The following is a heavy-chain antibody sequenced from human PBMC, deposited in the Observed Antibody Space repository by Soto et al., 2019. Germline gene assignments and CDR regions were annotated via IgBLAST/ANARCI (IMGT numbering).Heavy chain of an antibody. V-gene: IGHV1-18*01. Sequence: QVKLVQSGAEVKKPGASVKVSCKASGYTFTSYGISWVRQAPGQGLEWMEWIRAYNGNTNYAQKLQGRVTMTTDTSTSTAYMERRSLESDVTGVYSCARDLPKMDGWGQGTTVTVSS. CDR2: IRAYNGNT. CDR1: GYTFTSYG. CDR3: ARDLPKMDG. J-gene: IGHJ6*02.